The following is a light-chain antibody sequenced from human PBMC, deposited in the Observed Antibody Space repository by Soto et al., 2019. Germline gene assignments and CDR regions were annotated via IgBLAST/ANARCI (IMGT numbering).Light chain of an antibody. CDR1: QGISSY. Sequence: ASKLTQCPCSLSASVGDRFTITCRASQGISSYLAVYQQKPGKAPKLLIYAASTLQSGVPSRFSGSGSGTAFTLTISCLQSEDFATYYCQQYYSYPRTFGQGTKVDIK. V-gene: IGKV1-8*01. CDR3: QQYYSYPRT. CDR2: AAS. J-gene: IGKJ1*01.